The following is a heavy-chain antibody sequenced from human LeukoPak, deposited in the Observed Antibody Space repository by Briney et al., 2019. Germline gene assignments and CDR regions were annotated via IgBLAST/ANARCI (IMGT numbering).Heavy chain of an antibody. CDR1: GFTFSSYA. D-gene: IGHD4-17*01. Sequence: GGSLRLSCAASGFTFSSYAMHWVRQAPGKGLEWVAVISYDGSNKYYADSVKGRFTISRDNSKNTLYLQMNSLRTEDTAVYYCATLTTVTNFDYWGQGTLVTVSS. CDR2: ISYDGSNK. J-gene: IGHJ4*02. V-gene: IGHV3-30-3*01. CDR3: ATLTTVTNFDY.